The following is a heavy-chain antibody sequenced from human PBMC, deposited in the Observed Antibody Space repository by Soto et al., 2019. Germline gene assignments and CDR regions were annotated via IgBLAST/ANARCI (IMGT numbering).Heavy chain of an antibody. CDR3: ARDLGVTAAGNDAFDI. CDR2: ISSSSDTI. J-gene: IGHJ3*02. V-gene: IGHV3-48*01. CDR1: SFTFSDYS. D-gene: IGHD6-13*01. Sequence: EVQLVESGGGLVQPGGSLRLSCVASSFTFSDYSMNWVRQAPGKGLEWVSYISSSSDTIYHGDSVKGRFTISRDNAKNPLYLQMNSLSAEDTAVYYCARDLGVTAAGNDAFDIWGPGTMVTVSS.